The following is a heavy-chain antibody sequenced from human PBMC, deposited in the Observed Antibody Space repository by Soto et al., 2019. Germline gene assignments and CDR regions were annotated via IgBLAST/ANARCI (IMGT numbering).Heavy chain of an antibody. V-gene: IGHV3-7*05. D-gene: IGHD3-3*01. CDR2: IKQDGSEK. CDR3: ARELTSSTYYDFWSGYYSPYGMDV. J-gene: IGHJ6*02. CDR1: GFTFSSYW. Sequence: PGGSLRLSCAASGFTFSSYWMSWVRQAPGKGLEWVANIKQDGSEKYYVDSVKGRFTISRDNAKNSLYLQMNSLRAEDTAVYYCARELTSSTYYDFWSGYYSPYGMDVWGQGTTVTVSS.